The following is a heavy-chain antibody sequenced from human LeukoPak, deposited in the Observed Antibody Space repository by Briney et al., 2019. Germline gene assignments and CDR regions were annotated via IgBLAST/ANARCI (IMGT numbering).Heavy chain of an antibody. Sequence: PGRSLRLSCAASGFTFSSYGMHWVRQAPGKGLEWVAVIWYDGSNKYYADSVKGRFTISRDNSKNTLYLQMNSLRAEDTAVYYCASGSGSPTSTWGQGTLVTVSS. V-gene: IGHV3-33*08. CDR3: ASGSGSPTST. CDR2: IWYDGSNK. J-gene: IGHJ5*02. D-gene: IGHD1-26*01. CDR1: GFTFSSYG.